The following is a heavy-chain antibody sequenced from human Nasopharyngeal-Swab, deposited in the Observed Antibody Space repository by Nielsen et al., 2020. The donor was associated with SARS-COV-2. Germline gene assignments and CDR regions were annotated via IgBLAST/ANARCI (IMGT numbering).Heavy chain of an antibody. V-gene: IGHV1-2*04. CDR3: ARVGAIHYYDSRGGGAFDI. J-gene: IGHJ3*02. CDR1: GYTFTGYY. CDR2: INPNSGGT. D-gene: IGHD3-22*01. Sequence: ASVKVSCKASGYTFTGYYMHWVRQAPGQGLEWMGWINPNSGGTNYAQKFQGWVTMTRDTSISTAYMELSRLRSGDTAVYYCARVGAIHYYDSRGGGAFDIWGQGTMVTVSS.